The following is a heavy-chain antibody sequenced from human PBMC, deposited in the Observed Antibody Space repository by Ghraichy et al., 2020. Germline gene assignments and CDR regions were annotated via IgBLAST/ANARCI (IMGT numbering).Heavy chain of an antibody. V-gene: IGHV1-69*13. CDR3: ARGSRIPDYGDYVSGFDWFDP. D-gene: IGHD4-17*01. CDR2: IIPIFGTA. Sequence: SVKVSCKASGGTFSSYAISWVRQAPGQGLEWMGGIIPIFGTANYAQKFQGRVTITADESTSTAYMELSSLRSEDTAVYYCARGSRIPDYGDYVSGFDWFDPWGQGTLVTVSS. J-gene: IGHJ5*02. CDR1: GGTFSSYA.